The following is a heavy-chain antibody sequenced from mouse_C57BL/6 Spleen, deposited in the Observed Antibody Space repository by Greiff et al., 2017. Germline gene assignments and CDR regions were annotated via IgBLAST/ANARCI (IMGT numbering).Heavy chain of an antibody. J-gene: IGHJ2*01. V-gene: IGHV1-72*01. CDR2: LAPNSCGT. CDR1: GYTFTSYW. D-gene: IGHD2-3*01. Sequence: QVQLQQPGAELVKPGASVKLSCKASGYTFTSYWMHWVKQRPGRGLELIGRLAPNSCGTKYNEKFKSKATLTVDKPSSTAYMQLSSLTSEDSAVYYCARGGDGYYPFDYWGQGTTLTVSS. CDR3: ARGGDGYYPFDY.